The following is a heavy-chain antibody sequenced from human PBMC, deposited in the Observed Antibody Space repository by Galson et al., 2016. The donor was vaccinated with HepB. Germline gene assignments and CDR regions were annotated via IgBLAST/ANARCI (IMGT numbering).Heavy chain of an antibody. Sequence: SETLSLTCSVSGDSVSNNDYSWGWIRQPPGKGLEWIGTMSYSGKSYYSSSLKSRVSISIDVSKNHFSLNLSSVTAADSAVYYCASHQWLHFDNWGRGALVAVSS. D-gene: IGHD6-19*01. CDR3: ASHQWLHFDN. J-gene: IGHJ4*02. V-gene: IGHV4-39*02. CDR1: GDSVSNNDYS. CDR2: MSYSGKS.